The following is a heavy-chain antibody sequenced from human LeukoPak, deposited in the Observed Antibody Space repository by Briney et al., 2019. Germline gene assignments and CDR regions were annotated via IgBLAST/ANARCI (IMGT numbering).Heavy chain of an antibody. V-gene: IGHV4-4*07. D-gene: IGHD3-10*01. CDR2: IYTSGST. J-gene: IGHJ4*02. CDR1: GGSISSYY. Sequence: SETLSLTCTVSGGSISSYYWSWIRQPAGKGLEWIGRIYTSGSTNYYPSLKSRVTMSVDTSKNQFSLKLSSVTAADTAVYYCARDIGYYGSGSLDYWGQGTLVTVSS. CDR3: ARDIGYYGSGSLDY.